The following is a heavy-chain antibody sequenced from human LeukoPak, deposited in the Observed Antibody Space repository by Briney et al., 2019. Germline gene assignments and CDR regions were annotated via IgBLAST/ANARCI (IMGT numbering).Heavy chain of an antibody. CDR1: GYTFTSYG. V-gene: IGHV1-18*01. CDR2: ISAYNGNT. CDR3: ARDLFGSGSYYRAPYGMDV. J-gene: IGHJ6*02. Sequence: GASVKVSCKASGYTFTSYGISWVRQAPGQGLEWMGWISAYNGNTNYAQKLQGRVTMTTDTSTSTAYMELRSLRSDDTAVYYCARDLFGSGSYYRAPYGMDVWGQGTTVTVSS. D-gene: IGHD3-10*01.